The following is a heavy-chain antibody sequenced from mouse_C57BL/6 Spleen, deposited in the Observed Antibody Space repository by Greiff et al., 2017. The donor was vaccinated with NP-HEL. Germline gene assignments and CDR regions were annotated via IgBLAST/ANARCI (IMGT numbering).Heavy chain of an antibody. J-gene: IGHJ2*01. CDR3: ARDYYGSSSFDY. V-gene: IGHV5-4*01. CDR2: ISDGGSYT. D-gene: IGHD1-1*01. CDR1: GFTFSSYA. Sequence: EVKLVESGGGLVKPGGSLKLSCAASGFTFSSYALSWVRQTPEKRLEWVATISDGGSYTYYPDNVKGRFTISRDNAKNNLYLQRSHLKSEDTAMYYCARDYYGSSSFDYWGQGTTLTVSS.